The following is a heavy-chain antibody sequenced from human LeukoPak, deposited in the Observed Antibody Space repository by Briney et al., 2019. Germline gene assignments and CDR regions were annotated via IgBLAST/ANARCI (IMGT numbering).Heavy chain of an antibody. Sequence: ASVKVSCKASGYTFTSYDINWVRQATGQGLEWMGWMNPNSGNTGYAQKFQGRVTITRNTSISTAYMELSSLRSEDTAVYYCARGMRWLQSLYYWGQGTLVTVSS. CDR1: GYTFTSYD. CDR3: ARGMRWLQSLYY. V-gene: IGHV1-8*01. J-gene: IGHJ4*02. CDR2: MNPNSGNT. D-gene: IGHD5-24*01.